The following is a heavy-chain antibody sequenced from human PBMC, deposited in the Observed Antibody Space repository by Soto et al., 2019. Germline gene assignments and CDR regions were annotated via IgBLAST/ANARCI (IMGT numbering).Heavy chain of an antibody. CDR3: AREMDIVVVVAATPGAFDI. D-gene: IGHD2-15*01. CDR2: IYYSGST. V-gene: IGHV4-31*03. Sequence: QVQLQESGPGLVKPSQTLSLTCTVSGGSISSGGYYWSWIRQHPGKGLEWIGYIYYSGSTYYNPSLNSRVTISVDTSKNQFSLKLSSVTAADTAVYYCAREMDIVVVVAATPGAFDIWGQGTMVTVSS. CDR1: GGSISSGGYY. J-gene: IGHJ3*02.